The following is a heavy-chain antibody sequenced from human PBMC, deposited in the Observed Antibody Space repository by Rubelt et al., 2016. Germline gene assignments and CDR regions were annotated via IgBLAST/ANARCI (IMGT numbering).Heavy chain of an antibody. D-gene: IGHD6-13*01. J-gene: IGHJ6*02. CDR2: INHSGST. CDR3: ARGRRGSSSWLGRDYYGMDV. CDR1: GGSFSGYY. Sequence: QVQPQQWGAGLLKPSETLSLTCAVYGGSFSGYYWSWIRQPPGKGLEWIGEINHSGSTNYNPSLKSRVTISVDTPKNQFSLKLSSVTAADTAVYYCARGRRGSSSWLGRDYYGMDVWGQGTTVTVSS. V-gene: IGHV4-34*01.